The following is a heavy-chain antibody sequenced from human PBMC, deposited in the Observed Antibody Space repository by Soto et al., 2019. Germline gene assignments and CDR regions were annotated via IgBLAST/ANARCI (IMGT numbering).Heavy chain of an antibody. V-gene: IGHV4-31*03. Sequence: ASETLSLTCTVSGGSISSGGYYWSWIRQHPGKGLEWIGYIYYSGSTYYNPSLKSRVTISVDTSKNQFSLKLSSVTAADTAVYYCARDRVYYDFWSGYLAAGYYYYYGMDVWGQGTTVTVSS. CDR1: GGSISSGGYY. D-gene: IGHD3-3*01. CDR2: IYYSGST. J-gene: IGHJ6*02. CDR3: ARDRVYYDFWSGYLAAGYYYYYGMDV.